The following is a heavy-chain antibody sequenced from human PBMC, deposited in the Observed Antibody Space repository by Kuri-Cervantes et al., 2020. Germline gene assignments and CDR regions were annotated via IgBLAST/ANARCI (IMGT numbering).Heavy chain of an antibody. J-gene: IGHJ4*02. CDR3: AKRSVRFLEWLFAEFDY. CDR1: GFTFSSYA. CDR2: ISGSGGST. V-gene: IGHV3-23*01. D-gene: IGHD3-3*01. Sequence: GGSLRLSCAASGFTFSSYAMSWVRQAPGKGLEWVSAISGSGGSTYYADSVKGRFTISRDNSKNTLYLQMNSLRAEDTAVYYCAKRSVRFLEWLFAEFDYWGQGTLVTVSS.